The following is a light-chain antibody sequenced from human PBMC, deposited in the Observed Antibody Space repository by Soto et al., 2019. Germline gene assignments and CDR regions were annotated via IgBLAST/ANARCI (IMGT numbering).Light chain of an antibody. J-gene: IGLJ2*01. Sequence: QSVLTQPASVSGFPGQSISISCTGTSSDVGGFNYVSWYQQHPGKAPKLMIYDVTNRPSGVSYRFSGSKSGNTASLTISGLQSEDEADYYCNSYTSRSTVIFGGGTKVTVL. V-gene: IGLV2-14*03. CDR2: DVT. CDR1: SSDVGGFNY. CDR3: NSYTSRSTVI.